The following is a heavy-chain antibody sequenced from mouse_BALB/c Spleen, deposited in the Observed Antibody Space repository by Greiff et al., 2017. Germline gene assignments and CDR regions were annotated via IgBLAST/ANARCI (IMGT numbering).Heavy chain of an antibody. CDR1: GFTFNTNA. CDR2: IRSKSNNYAT. CDR3: VRGLFHFDY. D-gene: IGHD1-1*01. Sequence: DAGGGLVQPKGSLKLSCAASGFTFNTNAMNWVRQAPGKGLEWVARIRSKSNNYATYYADSVKDRFTISRDDSQSLLYLQMNNLKTEDTAMYYCVRGLFHFDYWGQGTTLTVSS. J-gene: IGHJ2*01. V-gene: IGHV10S3*01.